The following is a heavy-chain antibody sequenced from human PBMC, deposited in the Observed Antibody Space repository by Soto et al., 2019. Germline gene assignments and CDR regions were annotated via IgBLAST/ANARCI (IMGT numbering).Heavy chain of an antibody. CDR2: VYYSGSP. CDR1: GGSVSSYY. J-gene: IGHJ5*02. Sequence: QVQLQESGPGLVKPSETLSLTCTVSGGSVSSYYWNWIRQPPGKGLEWIGYVYYSGSPTYNPSLKSRVTISVDTAKDQFSLKLRSVTAADTAVYYCARTNWNANWFDPWGQGTLVTVSS. D-gene: IGHD1-20*01. V-gene: IGHV4-59*02. CDR3: ARTNWNANWFDP.